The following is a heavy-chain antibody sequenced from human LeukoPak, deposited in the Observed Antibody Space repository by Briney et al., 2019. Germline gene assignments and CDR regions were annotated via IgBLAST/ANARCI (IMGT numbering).Heavy chain of an antibody. D-gene: IGHD3-10*01. CDR3: AKDRSPYYYGSGTLGY. CDR1: GFTFSSYG. CDR2: ISGSGGST. Sequence: PGGSLRLSWAASGFTFSSYGMSWVRQAPGKGREWVSAISGSGGSTYYADSVKGRFTISRDNSKNTLYLQMNSLRAEDTAVYYCAKDRSPYYYGSGTLGYWGQRTLVTVSS. J-gene: IGHJ4*02. V-gene: IGHV3-23*01.